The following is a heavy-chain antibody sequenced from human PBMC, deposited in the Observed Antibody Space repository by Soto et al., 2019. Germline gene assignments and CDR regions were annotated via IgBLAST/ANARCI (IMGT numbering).Heavy chain of an antibody. CDR3: AKEYYYDSSGYYSEFDY. CDR2: ISGSGGST. D-gene: IGHD3-22*01. J-gene: IGHJ4*02. V-gene: IGHV3-23*01. Sequence: LRLSCAASGFTFSSYAMSWVRQAPGKGLEWVSAISGSGGSTYYADSVKGRFTISRDNSKNTLYLQTNSLRAEDTAVYYCAKEYYYDSSGYYSEFDYWGQGTLVTVSS. CDR1: GFTFSSYA.